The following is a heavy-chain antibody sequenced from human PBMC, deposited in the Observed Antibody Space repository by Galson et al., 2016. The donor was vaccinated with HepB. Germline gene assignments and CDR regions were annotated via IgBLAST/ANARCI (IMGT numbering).Heavy chain of an antibody. V-gene: IGHV1-8*01. J-gene: IGHJ4*02. Sequence: SVKVSCKASGYTFTSHDFIWVRQATGQGLEWVGWMNPNSGNTDYAQTFQGRITMTRNTSISTGYMELSGLRFEDTAVYYYFDYWGQGTLVTVSS. CDR3: FDY. CDR1: GYTFTSHD. CDR2: MNPNSGNT.